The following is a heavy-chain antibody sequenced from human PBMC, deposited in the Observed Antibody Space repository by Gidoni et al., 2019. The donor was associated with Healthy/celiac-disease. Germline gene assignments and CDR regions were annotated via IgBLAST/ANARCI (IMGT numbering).Heavy chain of an antibody. V-gene: IGHV1-18*01. D-gene: IGHD3-22*01. CDR1: GYTFTSYG. CDR2: ISAYNGNT. Sequence: QVQLVQSGAEVKKPGASVKVSCKASGYTFTSYGISWVRQAPGQGLEWMGWISAYNGNTNHAQKLKGRGTMTTDTSTSTAYRELRSLRSDDTAVYYCARGPYYYDSSGYARLDAFDIWGQGTMVTVSS. CDR3: ARGPYYYDSSGYARLDAFDI. J-gene: IGHJ3*02.